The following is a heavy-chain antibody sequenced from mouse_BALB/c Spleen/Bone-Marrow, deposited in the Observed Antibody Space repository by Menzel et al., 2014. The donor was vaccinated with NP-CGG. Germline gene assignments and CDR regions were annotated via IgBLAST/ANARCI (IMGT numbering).Heavy chain of an antibody. D-gene: IGHD2-10*02. J-gene: IGHJ4*01. Sequence: AELVRSGASVKLSCTGSGFNIKDSYIHWVKQRPGQGLEWTGWIDPENGDTEYAPKFQGKATMTADTSSNTAYLQLSSLTSEDTAXYXXTPYGNYGWEYWGQGTSVTVSS. CDR3: TPYGNYGWEY. CDR1: GFNIKDSY. V-gene: IGHV14-4*02. CDR2: IDPENGDT.